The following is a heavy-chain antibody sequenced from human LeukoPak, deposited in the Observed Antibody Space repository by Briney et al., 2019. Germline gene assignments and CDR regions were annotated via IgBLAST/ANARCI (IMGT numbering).Heavy chain of an antibody. V-gene: IGHV1-18*01. D-gene: IGHD6-19*01. Sequence: GASVKVSCKASGYTFTSYGISWVRQAPGQGLEWMGWMSAYNGNTNYAQKLQGRVTMTTDTSTSTAYMELRSLRSDDTAVYYCARDDGGKNSRWFLFWGQGTLVTVSS. J-gene: IGHJ4*02. CDR2: MSAYNGNT. CDR3: ARDDGGKNSRWFLF. CDR1: GYTFTSYG.